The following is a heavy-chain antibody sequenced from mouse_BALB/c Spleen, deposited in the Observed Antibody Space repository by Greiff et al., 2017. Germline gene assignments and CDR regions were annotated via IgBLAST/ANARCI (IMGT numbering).Heavy chain of an antibody. CDR2: ISTYYGDA. CDR1: GYTFTDYA. D-gene: IGHD1-1*01. J-gene: IGHJ4*01. CDR3: ARSGSSFAMDY. V-gene: IGHV1S137*01. Sequence: VQLVESGAELVRPGVSVKISCKGSGYTFTDYAMHWVKQSHAKSLEWIGVISTYYGDASYNQKFKGKATMTVDKSSSTAYMELARLTSEDSAIYYCARSGSSFAMDYWGQGTSVTVSS.